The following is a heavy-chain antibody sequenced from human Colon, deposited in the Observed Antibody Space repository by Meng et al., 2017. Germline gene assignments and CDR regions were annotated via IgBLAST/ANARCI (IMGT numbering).Heavy chain of an antibody. J-gene: IGHJ4*02. V-gene: IGHV4-59*01. CDR3: ARGGAWLQSFDY. Sequence: VQLQGSGPGLVKPSETLSVSCSVSGVSLRNYYWSWVRQPPGKGLEWIGYIYHTGGSTNYNPSLKSRVTISADSSKNQFSLNLTSVTAADTAVYFCARGGAWLQSFDYWGQGALVTVSS. CDR2: IYHTGGST. CDR1: GVSLRNYY. D-gene: IGHD5-24*01.